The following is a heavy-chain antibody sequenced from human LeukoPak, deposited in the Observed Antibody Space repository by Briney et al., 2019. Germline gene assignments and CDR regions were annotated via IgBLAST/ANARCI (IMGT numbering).Heavy chain of an antibody. CDR3: AKEGMIRGVIDY. CDR1: GGSISPYY. Sequence: SETLSLTCTVSGGSISPYYWTWIRQPAGKGLEWIGHVHTSGSTNYNPSLKSRVTMSIDTSTNQFSLKLNSVTAADTAVYYCAKEGMIRGVIDYWGQGALVTVSS. CDR2: VHTSGST. J-gene: IGHJ4*02. D-gene: IGHD3-10*01. V-gene: IGHV4-4*07.